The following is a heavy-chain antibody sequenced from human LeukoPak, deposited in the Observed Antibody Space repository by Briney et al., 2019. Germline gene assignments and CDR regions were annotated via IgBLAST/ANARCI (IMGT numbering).Heavy chain of an antibody. CDR2: ISGSGGNT. D-gene: IGHD6-19*01. V-gene: IGHV3-23*01. CDR1: GFTFSNSA. J-gene: IGHJ4*02. CDR3: AKVRGSSGWSEIDY. Sequence: GGSLRLSCAASGFTFSNSAMSWVRQAPGKGLEWVSAISGSGGNTYCADSVRARFTISRDNSKNTLYLQMNSLRVEDTAVYYCAKVRGSSGWSEIDYWGQGTLVTVSS.